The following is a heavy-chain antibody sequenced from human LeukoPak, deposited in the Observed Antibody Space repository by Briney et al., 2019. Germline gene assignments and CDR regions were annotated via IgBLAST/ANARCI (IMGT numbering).Heavy chain of an antibody. Sequence: PGGSLRLSCVASGFSFDDYGMAWVRQAPGKGLEWVSYTSGSGSTIYYADSVKGRFTISRDNAKNSLYLQMNSLRAEDTAVYYCARGGFNYDSYHFDYWGQGTLVTVSS. CDR2: TSGSGSTI. D-gene: IGHD5-18*01. V-gene: IGHV3-48*03. CDR1: GFSFDDYG. J-gene: IGHJ4*02. CDR3: ARGGFNYDSYHFDY.